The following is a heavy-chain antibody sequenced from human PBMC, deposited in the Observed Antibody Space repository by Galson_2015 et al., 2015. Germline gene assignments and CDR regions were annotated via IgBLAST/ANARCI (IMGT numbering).Heavy chain of an antibody. V-gene: IGHV1-69*06. CDR3: ARGRTHYDILTGGTYYYYYMDV. J-gene: IGHJ6*03. D-gene: IGHD3-9*01. Sequence: QSGAEVKKPGESLKISCKASGGTFSSYAISWVRQAPGQGLEWMGGIIPIFGTANYAQKFQGRVTITAGKSTSTAYMELSSLRSEDTAVYYCARGRTHYDILTGGTYYYYYMDVWGKGTTVTVSS. CDR1: GGTFSSYA. CDR2: IIPIFGTA.